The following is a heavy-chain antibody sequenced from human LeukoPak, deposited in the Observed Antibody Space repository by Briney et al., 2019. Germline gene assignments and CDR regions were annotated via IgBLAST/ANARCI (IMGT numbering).Heavy chain of an antibody. J-gene: IGHJ4*02. CDR3: AGTDYNLLTGYDN. CDR1: GGSITSSGYY. CDR2: IYYTGGS. V-gene: IGHV4-61*08. D-gene: IGHD3-9*01. Sequence: PSETLSLTCTVSGGSITSSGYYWSWIRQSPGKGLEWIGYIYYTGGSNYNPSLKSRVTISVDTSKSQFFLKLSSVTAADTAVYYCAGTDYNLLTGYDNWGQGTLVTVSS.